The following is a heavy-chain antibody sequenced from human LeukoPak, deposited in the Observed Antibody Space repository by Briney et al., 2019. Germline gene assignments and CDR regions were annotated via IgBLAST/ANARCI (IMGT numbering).Heavy chain of an antibody. CDR2: ISSSGSTI. D-gene: IGHD1-26*01. Sequence: GGSLRLSCAASGFTFSDYYMSWIRQAPGKGLEWVSYISSSGSTIYYADSVKGRFTISRDNAKNSLYLQMNSLRAEDTAVYYCARDLASGWELLRSDGYGRYFDYWGQGTLVTVSS. CDR1: GFTFSDYY. J-gene: IGHJ4*02. CDR3: ARDLASGWELLRSDGYGRYFDY. V-gene: IGHV3-11*01.